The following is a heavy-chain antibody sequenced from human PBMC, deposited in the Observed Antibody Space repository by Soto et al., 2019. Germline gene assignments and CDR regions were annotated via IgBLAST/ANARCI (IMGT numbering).Heavy chain of an antibody. D-gene: IGHD3-16*01. CDR1: EYSFEIAR. J-gene: IGHJ4*01. V-gene: IGHV3-15*07. CDR3: TTDSLFPQMFVRLGF. Sequence: GSLKLSLSAYEYSFEIARLILTRQTTGGGLEWVGRIKSKTDGGTTDFAARVKGSFATSRDDSRDMMYMQINSLKTEDTGVFYCTTDSLFPQMFVRLGFWGLGTLVTGSS. CDR2: IKSKTDGGTT.